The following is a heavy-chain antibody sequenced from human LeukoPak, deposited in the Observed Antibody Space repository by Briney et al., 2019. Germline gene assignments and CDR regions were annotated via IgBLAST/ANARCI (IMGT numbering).Heavy chain of an antibody. V-gene: IGHV4-59*12. J-gene: IGHJ4*02. CDR3: ATRPARGSGPYYPYFDY. CDR2: IYYSGNT. D-gene: IGHD3-22*01. CDR1: GGSISGSY. Sequence: PSETLSLTCTVSGGSISGSYWSWIRQPPGKGVEWIGYIYYSGNTNYNPSLKSRVTISVDTSKTQFSLKLTSVTAADTAVYYCATRPARGSGPYYPYFDYWGQGALVTVSS.